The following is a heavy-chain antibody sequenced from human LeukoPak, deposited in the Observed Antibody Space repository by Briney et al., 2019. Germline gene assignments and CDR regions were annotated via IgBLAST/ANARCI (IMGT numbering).Heavy chain of an antibody. J-gene: IGHJ5*02. D-gene: IGHD6-19*01. Sequence: SVKLSCNASGSTFTSHGISWVRQADGHVREWVGWIGAYVGNTNYAQKLQGRVTMTTDTSTSTAYMELRSLRSDDTAVYYCARSAVAGTGWFDPWGQGTLVTVSS. CDR3: ARSAVAGTGWFDP. CDR2: IGAYVGNT. CDR1: GSTFTSHG. V-gene: IGHV1-18*04.